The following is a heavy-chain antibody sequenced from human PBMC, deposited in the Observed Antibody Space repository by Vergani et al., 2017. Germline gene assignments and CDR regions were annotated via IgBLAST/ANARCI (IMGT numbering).Heavy chain of an antibody. CDR1: GFTFSSYS. CDR3: ARSQGYYYYGVDV. Sequence: EVQLVESGGGLVKPGGSLRLSCAASGFTFSSYSMNWVRQAPGKGLEWVSSISSSSSYIYYADSVKGRVTISRDNAKNSLYLQMNSLRAEDTAVYYCARSQGYYYYGVDVWGQGTTVTVSS. V-gene: IGHV3-21*01. CDR2: ISSSSSYI. J-gene: IGHJ6*02.